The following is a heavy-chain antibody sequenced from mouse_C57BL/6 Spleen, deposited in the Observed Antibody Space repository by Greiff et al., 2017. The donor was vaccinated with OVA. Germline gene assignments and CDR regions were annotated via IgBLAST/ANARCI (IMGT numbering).Heavy chain of an antibody. Sequence: EVMLVESGGGLVQPGGSLKLSCAASGFTFSDYYMYWVRQTPEKRLEWVAYISNGGGSTYYPDTVKGRFTISRDNAKNTLYLQMSRLKSEDTAMYYCARESYGKGYFDVWGTGTTVTVSS. CDR3: ARESYGKGYFDV. CDR2: ISNGGGST. V-gene: IGHV5-12*01. CDR1: GFTFSDYY. J-gene: IGHJ1*03. D-gene: IGHD1-1*01.